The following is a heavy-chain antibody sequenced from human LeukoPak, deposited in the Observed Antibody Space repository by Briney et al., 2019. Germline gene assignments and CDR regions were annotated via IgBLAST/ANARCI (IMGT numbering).Heavy chain of an antibody. Sequence: ASVKVSCKASGGTFSSYAISWVRQAPGKGLEWMGWINVYNGKTDYAHKFQGRVTMTTDTSTNTAYMDLRSLRSDDTAMYYCANRGQQLYDYWGQGTLVTVSS. CDR2: INVYNGKT. CDR3: ANRGQQLYDY. CDR1: GGTFSSYA. V-gene: IGHV1-18*01. J-gene: IGHJ4*02. D-gene: IGHD6-13*01.